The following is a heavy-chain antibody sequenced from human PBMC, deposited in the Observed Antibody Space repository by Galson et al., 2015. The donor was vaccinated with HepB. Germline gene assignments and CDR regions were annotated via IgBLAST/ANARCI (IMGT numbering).Heavy chain of an antibody. V-gene: IGHV3-49*03. J-gene: IGHJ4*02. Sequence: SLRLSCATSGFTFGDYAMSWFRQAPGKGLEWVGFIGHKGYGGTAEYAASVKARFSISRDDSESIAYLQMDSLKTDDTAVYYCTRESGGDSDYWGQGTLVTVSS. CDR1: GFTFGDYA. D-gene: IGHD2-21*01. CDR2: IGHKGYGGTA. CDR3: TRESGGDSDY.